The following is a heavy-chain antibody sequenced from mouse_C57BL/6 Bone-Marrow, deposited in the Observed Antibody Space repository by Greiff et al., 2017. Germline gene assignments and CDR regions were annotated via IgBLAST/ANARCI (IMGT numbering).Heavy chain of an antibody. CDR2: INPGSGGT. CDR1: GYAFTNYL. CDR3: ARAAQATRDFDY. V-gene: IGHV1-54*01. Sequence: VQLKESGAELVRPGTSVKVSCKASGYAFTNYLMEWVKQRPGQGLEWIGVINPGSGGTNYNEKFKGKATLTGDKSSSTVYMQLSSLTSEDSAVYYCARAAQATRDFDYWGQGTTLTVSS. D-gene: IGHD3-2*02. J-gene: IGHJ2*01.